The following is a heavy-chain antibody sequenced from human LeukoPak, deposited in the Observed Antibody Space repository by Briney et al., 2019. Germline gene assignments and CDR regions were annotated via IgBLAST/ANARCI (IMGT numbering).Heavy chain of an antibody. V-gene: IGHV3-21*01. Sequence: GGSLRLSCAASGFTFSSYSMNWVRQAPGKGLEWVSSISSSSYIYYADSVKGRFTISRDNAKNSLYLQMNSLRAEDTAVYYCAHDSSGYYFDYWGQGTLVTVSS. CDR3: AHDSSGYYFDY. D-gene: IGHD3-22*01. CDR2: ISSSSYI. J-gene: IGHJ4*02. CDR1: GFTFSSYS.